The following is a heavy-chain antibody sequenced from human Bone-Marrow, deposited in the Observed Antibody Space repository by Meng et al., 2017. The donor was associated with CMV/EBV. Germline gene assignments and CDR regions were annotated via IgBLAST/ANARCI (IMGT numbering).Heavy chain of an antibody. CDR2: IIPILGIA. V-gene: IGHV1-69*04. Sequence: SVKVSCKASGGTFSSYTISWVRQAPGQGLEWMGRIIPILGIANYAQKFQGRVTMTRDTSISTAYMELSRLRSDATAVYYCSRDVWGDIVVVPAAIGGSWRQGTLVTVS. J-gene: IGHJ5*02. CDR1: GGTFSSYT. CDR3: SRDVWGDIVVVPAAIGGS. D-gene: IGHD2-2*01.